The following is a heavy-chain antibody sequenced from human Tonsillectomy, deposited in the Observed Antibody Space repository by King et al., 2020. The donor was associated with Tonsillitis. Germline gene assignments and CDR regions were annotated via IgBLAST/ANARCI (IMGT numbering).Heavy chain of an antibody. CDR2: INTNSGGT. V-gene: IGHV1-2*07. CDR3: ARGTPSIATTAPPRFDV. Sequence: QLVQSGAEVKKLGASVKVSCKPSGYTFTNYHIHWVRQAPGQGLEWMGWINTNSGGTNYAHKFQGRVTLTRDTSITTAYLELNSLISNDTAVYYCARGTPSIATTAPPRFDVWGQGTLVSVSS. J-gene: IGHJ5*02. CDR1: GYTFTNYH. D-gene: IGHD6-6*01.